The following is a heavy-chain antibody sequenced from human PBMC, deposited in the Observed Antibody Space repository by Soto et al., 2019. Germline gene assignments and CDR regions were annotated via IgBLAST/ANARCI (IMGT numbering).Heavy chain of an antibody. Sequence: GGSLRLSCAASGFTFSSYAMSWVRQAPGKGLEWVSAISGSGGSTYYADSVKGRFTISRDNSKNTLYLQMNSLRAEDTAVYYCAKPVYDFWSGYTNLWGQGTLVTVSS. V-gene: IGHV3-23*01. CDR1: GFTFSSYA. D-gene: IGHD3-3*01. J-gene: IGHJ4*02. CDR3: AKPVYDFWSGYTNL. CDR2: ISGSGGST.